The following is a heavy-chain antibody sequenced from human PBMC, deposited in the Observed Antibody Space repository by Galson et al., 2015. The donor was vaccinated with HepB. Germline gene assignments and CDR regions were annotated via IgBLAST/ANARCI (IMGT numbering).Heavy chain of an antibody. J-gene: IGHJ4*02. V-gene: IGHV3-23*01. CDR3: ATEEAPNEY. Sequence: SLRLSCAVSGFSFSNSAMTWVRQAPGRGLEWISGISISGRNTYYADSVKGRFTISRDNSKNTVFLQMNSLRAEDTAVYYCATEEAPNEYWGQGTLVTVSS. CDR2: ISISGRNT. CDR1: GFSFSNSA.